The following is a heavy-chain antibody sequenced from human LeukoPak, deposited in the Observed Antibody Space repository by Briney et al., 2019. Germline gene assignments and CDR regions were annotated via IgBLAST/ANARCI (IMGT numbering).Heavy chain of an antibody. CDR2: ISGSDDTA. J-gene: IGHJ4*02. D-gene: IGHD2-15*01. CDR3: AKGSGPTCYSPFDY. Sequence: PGGSLRLSCAASGFTLSSYAMGWVRQAPGKGLQWVSAISGSDDTAFYAGSVRGRFTISRDNSRNTLYLQMNSLGAEDTALYYCAKGSGPTCYSPFDYWGQGTLVTVSS. V-gene: IGHV3-23*01. CDR1: GFTLSSYA.